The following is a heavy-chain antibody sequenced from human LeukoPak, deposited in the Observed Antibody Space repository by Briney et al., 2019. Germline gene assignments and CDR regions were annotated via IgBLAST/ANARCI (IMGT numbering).Heavy chain of an antibody. V-gene: IGHV3-21*01. CDR2: ISSSSNYI. CDR3: ARDVGASAPDAFDI. J-gene: IGHJ3*02. D-gene: IGHD1-26*01. CDR1: GFTFSTYN. Sequence: GSQGLSRAASGFTFSTYNMNRVRQAPGKGLEWVSSISSSSNYIYYADSVKGRFTISRDNAKNSLYLQMNSLRAEDTDVYYCARDVGASAPDAFDIWGQGTMVTVSS.